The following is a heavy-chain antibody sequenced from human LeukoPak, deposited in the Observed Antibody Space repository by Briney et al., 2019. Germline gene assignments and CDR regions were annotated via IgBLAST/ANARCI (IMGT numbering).Heavy chain of an antibody. D-gene: IGHD1-26*01. CDR3: ASSGSYYRYDY. J-gene: IGHJ4*02. V-gene: IGHV4-39*07. Sequence: SETLSLTCNVSGGSISSSSYYWGWVRQPPGKGLEWIGSIYYSGSTYYNPSLKSRVTISVDTSKNQFSLKLYSVTAADTAVYYCASSGSYYRYDYWGQGTLVTVSS. CDR2: IYYSGST. CDR1: GGSISSSSYY.